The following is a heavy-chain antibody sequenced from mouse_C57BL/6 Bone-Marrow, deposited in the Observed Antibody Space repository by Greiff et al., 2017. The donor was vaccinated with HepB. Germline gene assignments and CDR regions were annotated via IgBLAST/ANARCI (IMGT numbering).Heavy chain of an antibody. Sequence: EVQGVESGGGLVQPGGSLKLSCAASGFTFSDYYMYWVRQTPEKRLEWVAYISNGGGSTYYPDTVKGRFTISRDNAKNTLYLQMSRLKSEDTAMYYCARPLLLRTGAWFAYWGQGTLVTVSA. CDR1: GFTFSDYY. CDR2: ISNGGGST. V-gene: IGHV5-12*01. CDR3: ARPLLLRTGAWFAY. J-gene: IGHJ3*01. D-gene: IGHD1-1*01.